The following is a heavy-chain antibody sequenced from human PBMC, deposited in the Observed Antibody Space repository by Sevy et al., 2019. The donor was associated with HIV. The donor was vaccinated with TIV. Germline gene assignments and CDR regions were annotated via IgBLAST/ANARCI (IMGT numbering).Heavy chain of an antibody. D-gene: IGHD3-10*01. Sequence: ASVKVSCKASGYTFTDYYMHWVRQAPGQGLEWMRWINPNSGGTNYAQKFQGRVTMTRDTSISTAYMELSRLRSDDTAVYYCARDALLRGGYLDYWGQGTLVTVSS. CDR2: INPNSGGT. CDR3: ARDALLRGGYLDY. CDR1: GYTFTDYY. V-gene: IGHV1-2*02. J-gene: IGHJ4*02.